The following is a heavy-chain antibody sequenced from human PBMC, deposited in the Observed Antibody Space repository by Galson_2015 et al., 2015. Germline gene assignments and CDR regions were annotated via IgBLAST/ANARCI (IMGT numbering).Heavy chain of an antibody. D-gene: IGHD3-10*01. J-gene: IGHJ3*02. CDR3: ASGGPGLLWFAGNLQPANAFDI. V-gene: IGHV3-23*01. CDR1: GFTFSSYA. CDR2: ISGSGGST. Sequence: SLRLSCAASGFTFSSYAMSWVRQAPGKGLEWASAISGSGGSTYYADSVKGRFTISRDNSKNTLYLQMNSLRAEDTAVYYCASGGPGLLWFAGNLQPANAFDIWGQGTMVTVSS.